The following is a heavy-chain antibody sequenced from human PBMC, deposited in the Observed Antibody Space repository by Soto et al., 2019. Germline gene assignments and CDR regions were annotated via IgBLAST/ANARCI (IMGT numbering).Heavy chain of an antibody. CDR2: IYYSGST. D-gene: IGHD3-3*01. CDR1: GGSIYSYY. J-gene: IGHJ4*02. CDR3: ARALVFSWSGIYYFDY. V-gene: IGHV4-59*01. Sequence: QVQLQESGPGLVKPSETLSLTCTVSGGSIYSYYWSWIRQPPGKGLEWIGSIYYSGSTNYNPSLKSRVTISIETSKNQCFLRLSSVTAADTAVYYCARALVFSWSGIYYFDYWGQGALVTVSS.